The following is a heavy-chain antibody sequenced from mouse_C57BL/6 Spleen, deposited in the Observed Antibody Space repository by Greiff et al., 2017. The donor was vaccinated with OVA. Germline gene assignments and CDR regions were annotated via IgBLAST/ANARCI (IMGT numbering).Heavy chain of an antibody. V-gene: IGHV5-9-1*02. Sequence: EVKLVESGEGLVKPGGSLKLSCAASGFTFSSHAMSWVRQTPEKRLEWVAYISSGGDYIYYADTVKGRFTISRDNARNTLYLQMSSLKSEDTAMYYCTRGDYYGSTNYFDYWGQGTTLTVSS. D-gene: IGHD1-1*01. CDR3: TRGDYYGSTNYFDY. J-gene: IGHJ2*01. CDR2: ISSGGDYI. CDR1: GFTFSSHA.